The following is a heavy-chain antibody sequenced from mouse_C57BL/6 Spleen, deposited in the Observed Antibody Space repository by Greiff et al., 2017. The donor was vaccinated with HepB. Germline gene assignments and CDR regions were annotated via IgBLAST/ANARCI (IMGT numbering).Heavy chain of an antibody. CDR2: IYPRSGNT. J-gene: IGHJ4*01. D-gene: IGHD2-10*02. CDR1: GYTFTSYG. V-gene: IGHV1-81*01. Sequence: QVQLQQSGAELARPGASVKLSCKASGYTFTSYGISWVKQRTGQGLEWIGEIYPRSGNTYYNEKFKGKATLTADKSSSTAYMELRSLTSEDSAVYFCARGGYGNYVKDSMDYWGQGTSVTVSS. CDR3: ARGGYGNYVKDSMDY.